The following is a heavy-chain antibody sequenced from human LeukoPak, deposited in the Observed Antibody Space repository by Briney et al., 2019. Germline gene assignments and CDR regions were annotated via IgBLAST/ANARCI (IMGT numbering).Heavy chain of an antibody. V-gene: IGHV3-48*01. CDR2: ISSSSSTI. Sequence: GGSLRLSCAASGFTFSSYSMNWVRQAPGKGLEWVSYISSSSSTIYYADSVKGRFTISRDNAKNSLYLQMNSLRAEDTAVYYCARDHHSSSWYWANYYYYYMDVWGKGTTVTVSS. CDR3: ARDHHSSSWYWANYYYYYMDV. D-gene: IGHD6-13*01. J-gene: IGHJ6*03. CDR1: GFTFSSYS.